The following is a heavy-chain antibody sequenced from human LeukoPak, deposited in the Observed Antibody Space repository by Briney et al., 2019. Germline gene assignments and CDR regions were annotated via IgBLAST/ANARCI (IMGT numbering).Heavy chain of an antibody. Sequence: GGSLRLSCAASGFTFDDYAMHWVRQAPGKGLEWVSGISWNSGDRGYADSVKGRFTIARDNAKNSLYLQMKSLRAEDMALYYCAKASGYSYGSGYFDYWGQGTLVTVSS. CDR3: AKASGYSYGSGYFDY. CDR1: GFTFDDYA. J-gene: IGHJ4*02. CDR2: ISWNSGDR. D-gene: IGHD5-18*01. V-gene: IGHV3-9*03.